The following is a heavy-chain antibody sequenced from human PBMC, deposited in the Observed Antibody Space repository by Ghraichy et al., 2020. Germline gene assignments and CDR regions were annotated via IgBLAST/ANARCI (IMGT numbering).Heavy chain of an antibody. CDR1: GDSISSGSFF. J-gene: IGHJ4*02. V-gene: IGHV4-39*01. CDR2: VFYSGST. CDR3: ARQPAATMREFALDY. Sequence: SQTLSLTCTVSGDSISSGSFFWGWIRQPPGKGLDWIGSVFYSGSTYYNPSLKSRVTISVDTSKNQFSLKLSSVTAAETAVYWCARQPAATMREFALDYWGQGTLVTVSS. D-gene: IGHD6-25*01.